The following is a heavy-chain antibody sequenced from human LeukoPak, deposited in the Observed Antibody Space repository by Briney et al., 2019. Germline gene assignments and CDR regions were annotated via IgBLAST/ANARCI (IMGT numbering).Heavy chain of an antibody. J-gene: IGHJ4*02. V-gene: IGHV4-34*01. CDR1: GGSFSGYY. CDR2: INHSGST. Sequence: SETLSLTCAVSGGSFSGYYWSWIRQPPGKGLEWIGEINHSGSTNYNPSLKSRVTISVDTSKNQFSLKLSSVTAADTAVYYCARSTWNFDYWGQGTPVTVSS. D-gene: IGHD2-2*01. CDR3: ARSTWNFDY.